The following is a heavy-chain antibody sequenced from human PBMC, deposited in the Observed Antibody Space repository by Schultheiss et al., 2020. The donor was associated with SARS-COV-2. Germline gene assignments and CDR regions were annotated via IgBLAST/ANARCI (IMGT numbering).Heavy chain of an antibody. CDR3: ARQDTINYYFDY. D-gene: IGHD3-9*01. CDR1: GGSVSSGSYY. Sequence: SQTLSLTCTVSGGSVSSGSYYWSWIRQPPGKGLEWIGYIYYSGSTNYNPSLKSRVTISVDTSKNQFSLKLSSVTAADTAVYYCARQDTINYYFDYWGQGTLVTVSS. J-gene: IGHJ4*02. V-gene: IGHV4-61*01. CDR2: IYYSGST.